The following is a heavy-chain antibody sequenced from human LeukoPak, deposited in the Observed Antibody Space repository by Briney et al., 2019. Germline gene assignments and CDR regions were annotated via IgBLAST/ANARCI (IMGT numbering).Heavy chain of an antibody. Sequence: SETLSLTCTVSGGSISSRSYYWGWIRQPPGKGLEWIGSMYYKGNTYLNPSLKSRVTISVDTSKNQFSLKLSSVTAADTAVYYCAREYDYVWGSYRFGAFDIWGQGTMVTVSS. D-gene: IGHD3-16*02. V-gene: IGHV4-39*07. J-gene: IGHJ3*02. CDR2: MYYKGNT. CDR3: AREYDYVWGSYRFGAFDI. CDR1: GGSISSRSYY.